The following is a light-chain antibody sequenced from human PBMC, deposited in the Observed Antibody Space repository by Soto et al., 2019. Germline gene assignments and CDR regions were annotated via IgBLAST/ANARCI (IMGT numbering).Light chain of an antibody. CDR3: MQGTHWPWT. V-gene: IGKV2-30*02. CDR2: EVS. CDR1: QSLIHSDGNTY. Sequence: DVVMTQSPLSLPVTLGQPASISCRSSQSLIHSDGNTYLSWFQQRPGQSPRRLIYEVSDRDSGVPDRLPGSGAGTDFTPKISRVEAEDVGVYYCMQGTHWPWTFGQGTEVEIK. J-gene: IGKJ1*01.